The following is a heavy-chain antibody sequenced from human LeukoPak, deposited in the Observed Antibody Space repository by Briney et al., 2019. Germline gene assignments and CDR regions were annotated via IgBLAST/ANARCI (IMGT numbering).Heavy chain of an antibody. Sequence: SETLSLTCAVYGGSFSGYYWSWIRQPPGKGLEWIGEINHSGSTNYNPSLKSRVTISVDTSKNQFSLKLSSVTAADTAVYYCARGAEGIAANGMDVWGQGTTVTVSS. V-gene: IGHV4-34*01. D-gene: IGHD6-13*01. CDR3: ARGAEGIAANGMDV. CDR2: INHSGST. CDR1: GGSFSGYY. J-gene: IGHJ6*02.